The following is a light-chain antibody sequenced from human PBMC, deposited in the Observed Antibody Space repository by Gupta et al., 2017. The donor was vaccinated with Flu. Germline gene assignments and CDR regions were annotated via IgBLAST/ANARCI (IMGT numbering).Light chain of an antibody. CDR2: EVS. J-gene: IGLJ3*02. Sequence: GSPGQSITISCTGTSSDVGAYHYVSWYQQYPGNAPQLVIYEVSHRPSGISNRFSGSKSGNTASLTISGLQAADQAFYYCNSYTKSSTGVFGG. V-gene: IGLV2-14*01. CDR1: SSDVGAYHY. CDR3: NSYTKSSTGV.